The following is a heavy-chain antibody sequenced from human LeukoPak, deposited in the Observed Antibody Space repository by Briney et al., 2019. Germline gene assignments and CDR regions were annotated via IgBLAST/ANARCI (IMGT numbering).Heavy chain of an antibody. CDR3: ANSAMVIYYYYYGMDV. J-gene: IGHJ6*02. V-gene: IGHV1-69*04. Sequence: LRASVKVSCKASGGTFSSYAISWVRQAPGQGLEWMGRIIPIFGIANYAQKFQGRVTITADKSTSTAYMELSSLRSEDTAVYYCANSAMVIYYYYYGMDVWGQGTTVTVSS. CDR2: IIPIFGIA. CDR1: GGTFSSYA. D-gene: IGHD5-18*01.